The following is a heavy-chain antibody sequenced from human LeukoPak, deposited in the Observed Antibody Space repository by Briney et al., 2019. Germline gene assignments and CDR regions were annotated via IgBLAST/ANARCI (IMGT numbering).Heavy chain of an antibody. V-gene: IGHV3-23*01. J-gene: IGHJ3*02. CDR3: AKGGYCSSTSCYTLDAFDI. Sequence: PGGSLRLSCAASGFTFRNYGMHWVRQAPGKGLEWVSAISGSGGSTYYADSVKGRFTISRDNSKNTLYLQMNSLRAEDTAVYYCAKGGYCSSTSCYTLDAFDIWGQGTMVTVSS. D-gene: IGHD2-2*02. CDR1: GFTFRNYG. CDR2: ISGSGGST.